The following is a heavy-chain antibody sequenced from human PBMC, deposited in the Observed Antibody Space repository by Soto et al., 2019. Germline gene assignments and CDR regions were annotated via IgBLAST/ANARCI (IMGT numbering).Heavy chain of an antibody. CDR2: INPSGGST. D-gene: IGHD3-3*01. V-gene: IGHV1-46*01. CDR3: ARDRVAAHDFWSGYYYY. Sequence: ASVKVSCKASGYTFTSYYMHWVRQAPGQGLEWMGIINPSGGSTSYAQKFQGRVTMTRDTSTSTVYMELSSLRSEDTAVYYCARDRVAAHDFWSGYYYYWGQGTLVTVS. CDR1: GYTFTSYY. J-gene: IGHJ4*02.